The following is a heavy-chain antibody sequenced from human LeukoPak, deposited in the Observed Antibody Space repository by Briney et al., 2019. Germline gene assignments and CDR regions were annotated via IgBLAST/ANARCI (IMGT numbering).Heavy chain of an antibody. J-gene: IGHJ6*02. D-gene: IGHD2-2*01. CDR2: ISAYNGNT. CDR3: AKDIVVVPAAIGLNFGMDV. V-gene: IGHV1-18*01. CDR1: GYTFTSYG. Sequence: ASVKVSCKASGYTFTSYGISWVRQAPGQGLEWMGWISAYNGNTNYAQKLQGRVTMTTDTSTSTAYMELRSLRSDDTAVYYCAKDIVVVPAAIGLNFGMDVWGQGTTVTVS.